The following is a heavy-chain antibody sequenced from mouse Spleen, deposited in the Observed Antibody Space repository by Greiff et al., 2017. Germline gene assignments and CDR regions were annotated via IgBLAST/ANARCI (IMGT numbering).Heavy chain of an antibody. V-gene: IGHV5-9*04. CDR1: GFTFSSYA. J-gene: IGHJ2*01. CDR2: ISSGGGNT. D-gene: IGHD1-1*02. Sequence: EVKLMESGGGLVKLGGSLKLSCAASGFTFSSYAMSWVRQTPEKRLEWVATISSGGGNTYYPDSVKGRFTISRDNAKNTLYLQMSSLKSEDTAMYYCARHMDLYFDYWGQGTTLTVSS. CDR3: ARHMDLYFDY.